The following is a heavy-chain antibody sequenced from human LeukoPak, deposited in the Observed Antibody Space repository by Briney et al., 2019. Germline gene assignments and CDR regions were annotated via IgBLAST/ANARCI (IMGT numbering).Heavy chain of an antibody. CDR3: ARVQWYDSAWGGFDI. J-gene: IGHJ3*02. D-gene: IGHD3-22*01. CDR2: IKQDGSEK. V-gene: IGHV3-7*04. Sequence: PGGSLRLSCAASGFTFSNYWMNWVRQAPGKGLEWVANIKQDGSEKYSVDSLKGRFTISRDNAKNSLYLQMNSLRAEDTAVYYCARVQWYDSAWGGFDIWGQGTMVHVSS. CDR1: GFTFSNYW.